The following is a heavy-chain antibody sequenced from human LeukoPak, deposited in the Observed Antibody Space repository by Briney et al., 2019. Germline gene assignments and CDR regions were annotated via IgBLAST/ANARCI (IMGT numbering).Heavy chain of an antibody. CDR3: ARDSSLDSVQH. V-gene: IGHV3-30-3*01. D-gene: IGHD2-21*01. Sequence: GGSLRLSCAASGFTFSSYAMHWVRQAPGKGLEWVAVISYDGSNKYYADSVKGRFTISRDNSKNTLYLQMNSLRAEDTAVYYCARDSSLDSVQHWGQGTLVTVSS. CDR1: GFTFSSYA. J-gene: IGHJ1*01. CDR2: ISYDGSNK.